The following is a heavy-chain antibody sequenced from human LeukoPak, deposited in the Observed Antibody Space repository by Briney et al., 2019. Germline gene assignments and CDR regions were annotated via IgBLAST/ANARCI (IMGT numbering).Heavy chain of an antibody. CDR3: GRWLGQYDKSGFDY. D-gene: IGHD3-3*01. Sequence: SQTLSLTCTVSGGSIRSGTYYWSWIRQSAGKGLEWIWRIYTSRSTNYKPSLKSRVTISIDTSKKQVSLKMSTVTDADKAVYYCGRWLGQYDKSGFDYWGQGTLVTVSS. CDR2: IYTSRST. J-gene: IGHJ4*02. V-gene: IGHV4-61*02. CDR1: GGSIRSGTYY.